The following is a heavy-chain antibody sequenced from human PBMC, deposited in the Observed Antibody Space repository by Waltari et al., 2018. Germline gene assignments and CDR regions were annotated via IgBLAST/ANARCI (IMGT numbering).Heavy chain of an antibody. Sequence: QVQLVESGGGVVQPGRSLRLSCAASGFTFSSYGMHWVRQAPGKGLEWVAGIWYDGSNKDYADSVKGRFTISRDNSKNTLYLQMNSLRAEDTAMYYCAKDRLDTAMALDYWGQGTLVTVSS. J-gene: IGHJ4*02. V-gene: IGHV3-30*18. D-gene: IGHD5-18*01. CDR3: AKDRLDTAMALDY. CDR2: IWYDGSNK. CDR1: GFTFSSYG.